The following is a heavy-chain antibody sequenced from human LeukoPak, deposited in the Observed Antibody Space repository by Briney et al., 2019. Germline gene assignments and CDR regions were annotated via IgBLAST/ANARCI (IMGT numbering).Heavy chain of an antibody. CDR2: IYYSGST. CDR1: GYSISSGYY. D-gene: IGHD2-15*01. CDR3: ARAPRGSYCSGGSCLLDY. Sequence: SETLSLTCTVSGYSISSGYYWGWIRQPPGKGLEWIGYIYYSGSTNYNPSLKSRVTISVDTSKNQFSLKLSSVTAADTAVYYCARAPRGSYCSGGSCLLDYWGQGTLVTVSS. V-gene: IGHV4-61*01. J-gene: IGHJ4*02.